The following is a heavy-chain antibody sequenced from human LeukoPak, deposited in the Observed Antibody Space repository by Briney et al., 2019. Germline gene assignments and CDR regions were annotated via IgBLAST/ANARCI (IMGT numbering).Heavy chain of an antibody. CDR1: GYTFTSYY. CDR2: INPSGGST. J-gene: IGHJ4*02. Sequence: ASVKVSCKASGYTFTSYYMHWVRQAPGQGLEWMGIINPSGGSTSYAQKFQGRVTMTRDTSTSTVYMELNSLISDDTALYYCARDTVTTSYWGQGTLVTVSS. CDR3: ARDTVTTSY. V-gene: IGHV1-46*01. D-gene: IGHD4-17*01.